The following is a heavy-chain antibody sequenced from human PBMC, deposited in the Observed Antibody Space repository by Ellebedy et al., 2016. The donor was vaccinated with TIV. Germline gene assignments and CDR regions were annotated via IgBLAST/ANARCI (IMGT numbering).Heavy chain of an antibody. V-gene: IGHV3-43*02. J-gene: IGHJ5*02. CDR1: GFTFDDYA. CDR3: IKGRGPENYSWFAP. D-gene: IGHD1-14*01. CDR2: ISGDADNT. Sequence: GESLKTSCAASGFTFDDYAMHWARQAPGKGLEWISAISGDADNTYYPDSVTGRFTISRDNSKQSLFLQMNSLTTEDTALYHCIKGRGPENYSWFAPWGQGTLVTVSS.